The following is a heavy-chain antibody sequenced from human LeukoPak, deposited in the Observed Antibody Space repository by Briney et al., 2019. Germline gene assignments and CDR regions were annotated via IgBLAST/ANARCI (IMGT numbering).Heavy chain of an antibody. CDR1: GYTFTTYD. CDR2: MNPNSGDT. CDR3: AIESAFDI. V-gene: IGHV1-8*03. Sequence: ASVKVSCRASGYTFTTYDINWVRQATGQGLEWMGWMNPNSGDTGYAQRFQGRVTITRNTSISTAYMELSSLRSEDTAVYYCAIESAFDIWGQGTMVTVSS. J-gene: IGHJ3*02.